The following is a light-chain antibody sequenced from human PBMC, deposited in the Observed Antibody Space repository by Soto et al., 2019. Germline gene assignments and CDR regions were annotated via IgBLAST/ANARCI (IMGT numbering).Light chain of an antibody. CDR2: TTN. V-gene: IGLV7-43*01. CDR3: LLYYGGAHLV. Sequence: QAVVTQEPSLTVSPGGTVTLTCASNTGAVNSGNYASWFQQKPGQAPRTLIYTTNNKHSWTPARFSGSLLGDKAALTVSGVQPEDEADYYFLLYYGGAHLVFGGGTKLTVL. CDR1: TGAVNSGNY. J-gene: IGLJ3*02.